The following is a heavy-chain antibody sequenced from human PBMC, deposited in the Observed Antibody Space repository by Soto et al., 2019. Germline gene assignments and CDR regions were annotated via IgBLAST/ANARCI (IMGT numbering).Heavy chain of an antibody. V-gene: IGHV4-61*01. CDR3: AMAGNYRYCDS. J-gene: IGHJ4*02. CDR1: GDSVGSRTSY. Sequence: SETLSLTCTVSGDSVGSRTSYWSWIRKPPGKGLEWIGYVANSGTTNYNPSLKGRVTLSLDTSNNQFSLKLASVTAADTAVYYCAMAGNYRYCDSRGQGVLVTVS. CDR2: VANSGTT. D-gene: IGHD1-7*01.